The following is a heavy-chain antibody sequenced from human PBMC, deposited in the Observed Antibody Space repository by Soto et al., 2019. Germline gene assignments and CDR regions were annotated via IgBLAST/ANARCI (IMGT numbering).Heavy chain of an antibody. J-gene: IGHJ4*02. D-gene: IGHD6-19*01. CDR3: ARQATGWYPDY. CDR2: IYYSGTT. Sequence: QVQLQESGPGLVKPSQTLSLTCNVSGGSISSGGYYWSWIRQHPGKGLEWIGYIYYSGTTYYNPSLKGRLTISVDTSKNQFPLKLSSVTAADTAVYYCARQATGWYPDYWGQGTLVTVSS. V-gene: IGHV4-31*03. CDR1: GGSISSGGYY.